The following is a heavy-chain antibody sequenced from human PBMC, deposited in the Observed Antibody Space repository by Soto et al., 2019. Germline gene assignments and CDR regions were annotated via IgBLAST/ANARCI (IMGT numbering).Heavy chain of an antibody. CDR1: GGSISSSNW. Sequence: QVQLQESGPGLVKPSGTLSLTCAVSGGSISSSNWWSWVRQPPGKGLEWIGEIYHSGSTNYNPSLKSRVXXSXDRXKNQFSLKLSSVTAADTAVYYCARLSLLQIYGMDVWGQGTTVTVSS. J-gene: IGHJ6*02. CDR2: IYHSGST. V-gene: IGHV4-4*02. CDR3: ARLSLLQIYGMDV.